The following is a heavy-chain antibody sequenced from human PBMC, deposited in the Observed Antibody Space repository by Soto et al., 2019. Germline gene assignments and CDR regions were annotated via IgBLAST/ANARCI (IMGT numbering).Heavy chain of an antibody. D-gene: IGHD6-19*01. J-gene: IGHJ1*01. CDR2: ISGSGDST. Sequence: GGSLRLSCAASGFTFSSYAMSWVRQALGKGLEWVSGISGSGDSTYYADSVKGRFTISRDNSKNTLYLQMNSLRAEDTAVYYCAKGVPGIAVAGTGYFQHWGQGTLVTVSS. CDR1: GFTFSSYA. CDR3: AKGVPGIAVAGTGYFQH. V-gene: IGHV3-23*01.